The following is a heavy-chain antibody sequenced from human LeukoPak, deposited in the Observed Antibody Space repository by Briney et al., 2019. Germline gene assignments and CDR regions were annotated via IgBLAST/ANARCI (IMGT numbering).Heavy chain of an antibody. J-gene: IGHJ4*02. CDR2: ISSSGSTI. CDR3: ARDILGRYFDY. V-gene: IGHV3-48*03. CDR1: GFTFSSYE. Sequence: GGSLRLPCAASGFTFSSYEMNWVRQAPGKGLEWVSYISSSGSTIYYADSVKGRFTISRDNAKNSLYLQMNSLRAEDTAVYYCARDILGRYFDYWGQGTLVTVSS.